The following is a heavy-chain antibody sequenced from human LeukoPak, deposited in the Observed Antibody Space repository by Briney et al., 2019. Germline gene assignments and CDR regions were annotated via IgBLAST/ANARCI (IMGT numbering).Heavy chain of an antibody. CDR1: GYTFTSYG. V-gene: IGHV1-8*03. CDR3: ARVSVELELPHYYYMDV. J-gene: IGHJ6*03. CDR2: MNPNRGNT. Sequence: GASVKVSCKASGYTFTSYGISWVRQATGQGLEWMGWMNPNRGNTGYAQKFQGRVTITRNTSISTAYMELSSLRSEDTAVYYCARVSVELELPHYYYMDVWGKGTTVTVSS. D-gene: IGHD1-7*01.